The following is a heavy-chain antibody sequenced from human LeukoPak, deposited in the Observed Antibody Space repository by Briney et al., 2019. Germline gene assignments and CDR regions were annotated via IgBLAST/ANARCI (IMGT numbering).Heavy chain of an antibody. CDR1: GYTFSSYG. D-gene: IGHD6-13*01. Sequence: GASVKVSCKASGYTFSSYGISWVRQAPGQGLEWMGSISPYTGDTKYAERLQDRVIMTTDTSTRTAYMELRSLTSDDTAVYYCARVVAAAGLNWFDPWGQGTLVTVSS. CDR3: ARVVAAAGLNWFDP. J-gene: IGHJ5*02. CDR2: ISPYTGDT. V-gene: IGHV1-18*04.